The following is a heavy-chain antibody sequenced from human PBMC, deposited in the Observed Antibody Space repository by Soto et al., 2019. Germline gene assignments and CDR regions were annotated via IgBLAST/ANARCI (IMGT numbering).Heavy chain of an antibody. CDR3: ALLTSDYNGAYYYYGMDV. J-gene: IGHJ6*02. CDR1: GYSFTSYW. D-gene: IGHD3-10*01. V-gene: IGHV5-10-1*01. Sequence: GESLKISCKGSGYSFTSYWISWVRQMPGKGLEWMGRIDPSDSYTNYSPSFQGHVTISADKSISTAYLQWSSLKASDTAMYYCALLTSDYNGAYYYYGMDVWGQGTTVPVSS. CDR2: IDPSDSYT.